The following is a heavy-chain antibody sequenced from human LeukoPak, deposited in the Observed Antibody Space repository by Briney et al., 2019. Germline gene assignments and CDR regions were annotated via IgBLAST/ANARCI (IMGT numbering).Heavy chain of an antibody. CDR2: IYYSGST. J-gene: IGHJ3*02. Sequence: SETLSLTCTVSGGSISSYYWSWIRQPPGKGLEWIGYIYYSGSTNYNPSLKSRVTISVDASKNQFSLKLSSVTAADTAAYYCARRASWVNAFDIWGQGTMVTVSS. CDR3: ARRASWVNAFDI. CDR1: GGSISSYY. D-gene: IGHD1-26*01. V-gene: IGHV4-59*01.